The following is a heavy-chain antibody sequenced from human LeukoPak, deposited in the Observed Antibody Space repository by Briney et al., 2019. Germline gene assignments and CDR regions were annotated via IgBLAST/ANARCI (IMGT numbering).Heavy chain of an antibody. V-gene: IGHV3-23*01. Sequence: GGSLRLSCSASGFTFSIYAMHWVRQAPGKGLEWVSAISSGGGSTYYADSAKGRFTISRDNSKNTLYLQMNSLSAEDTAVYYCARDRVNWNDVGGLFDYWGQGTLVTVSS. CDR1: GFTFSIYA. D-gene: IGHD1-1*01. CDR3: ARDRVNWNDVGGLFDY. CDR2: ISSGGGST. J-gene: IGHJ4*02.